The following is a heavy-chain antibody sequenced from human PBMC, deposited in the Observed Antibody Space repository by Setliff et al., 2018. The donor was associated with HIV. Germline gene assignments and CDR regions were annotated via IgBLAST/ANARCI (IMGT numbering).Heavy chain of an antibody. V-gene: IGHV5-51*01. Sequence: PGESLKISCKGSGYYFTTFWIAWVRQMPGKGLEWMGFIYPGDSDTKYSPSFQGQVSISADKSTSTAFLQWISLKASDTATYYCARQPSGFLNPKDGFDFWGQGTRVTVSS. CDR3: ARQPSGFLNPKDGFDF. CDR2: IYPGDSDT. CDR1: GYYFTTFW. J-gene: IGHJ3*01.